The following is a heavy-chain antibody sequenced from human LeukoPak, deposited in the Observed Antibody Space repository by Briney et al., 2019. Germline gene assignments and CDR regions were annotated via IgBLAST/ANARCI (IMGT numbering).Heavy chain of an antibody. V-gene: IGHV4-61*02. Sequence: SETLSLTCTVSGGSISSGSYYWSWIRQPAGKGLEWIGRVYTSGSTNYNPSLKSRVTISVDTSKNQFSLKLSSVTAADTAVYYCASLKGMATRHYYYYYYMDVWGKGTTVTVSS. CDR3: ASLKGMATRHYYYYYYMDV. J-gene: IGHJ6*03. CDR1: GGSISSGSYY. D-gene: IGHD5-24*01. CDR2: VYTSGST.